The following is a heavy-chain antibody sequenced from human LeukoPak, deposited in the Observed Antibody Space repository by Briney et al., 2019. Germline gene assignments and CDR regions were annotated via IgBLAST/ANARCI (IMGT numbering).Heavy chain of an antibody. D-gene: IGHD2-2*01. V-gene: IGHV1-18*01. CDR2: ISAYNGNT. CDR3: ARATSDIVVVPAADFYYYYYMDV. Sequence: ASVKVSCKASGYTFTSYGISWVRQAPGQGLEWMGWISAYNGNTNYAQKLQGRVTMTTDTPTSTAYMELRSLRSDDTAVYYCARATSDIVVVPAADFYYYYYMDVWGKGTTVTISS. J-gene: IGHJ6*03. CDR1: GYTFTSYG.